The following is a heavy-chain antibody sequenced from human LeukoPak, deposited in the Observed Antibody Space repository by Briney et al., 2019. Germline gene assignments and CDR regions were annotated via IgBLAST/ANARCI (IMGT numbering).Heavy chain of an antibody. CDR2: MNPNSGNT. D-gene: IGHD4-17*01. Sequence: ASVKVSCKASGYTFTSYDINWVRQATGQGLEWMGWMNPNSGNTGYAQKLQGRVTMTTDTSTSTAYMELRSLRSDDTAVYYCARPGDYGGYYFDYWGQGTLVTVSS. J-gene: IGHJ4*02. CDR1: GYTFTSYD. CDR3: ARPGDYGGYYFDY. V-gene: IGHV1-8*01.